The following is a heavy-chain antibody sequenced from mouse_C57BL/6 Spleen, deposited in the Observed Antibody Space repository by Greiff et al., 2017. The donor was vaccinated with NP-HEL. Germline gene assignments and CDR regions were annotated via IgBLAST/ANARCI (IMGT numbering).Heavy chain of an antibody. D-gene: IGHD1-1*01. CDR2: IYPGDGDT. CDR1: GYAFSSSW. J-gene: IGHJ2*01. CDR3: ARSGIITTNYFDY. Sequence: QVQLQQSGPELVKPGASVKISCKASGYAFSSSWMNWVKQRPGKGLEWIGRIYPGDGDTNYNGKFKGKATLTADKSSSTAYMQLSSLTSEDSAVYFCARSGIITTNYFDYWGQGTTLTVSS. V-gene: IGHV1-82*01.